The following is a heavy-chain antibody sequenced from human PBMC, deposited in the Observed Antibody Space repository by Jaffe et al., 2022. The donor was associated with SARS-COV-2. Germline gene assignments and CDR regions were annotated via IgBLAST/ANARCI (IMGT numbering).Heavy chain of an antibody. J-gene: IGHJ6*02. CDR2: ISYDGSNK. V-gene: IGHV3-30*18. CDR1: GFTFSSYG. D-gene: IGHD4-17*01. Sequence: QVQLVESGGGVVQPGRSLRLSCAASGFTFSSYGMHWVRQAPGKGLEWVAVISYDGSNKYYADSVKGRFTISRDNSKNTLYLQMNSLRAEDTAVYYCAKDLDYGARYYYYGMDVWGQGTTVTVSS. CDR3: AKDLDYGARYYYYGMDV.